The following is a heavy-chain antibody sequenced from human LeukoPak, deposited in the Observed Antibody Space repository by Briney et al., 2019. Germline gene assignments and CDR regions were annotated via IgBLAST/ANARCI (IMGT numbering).Heavy chain of an antibody. D-gene: IGHD6-19*01. Sequence: PGGSLRLSCAASGFRFKNYAMAWVRQPPGKGLEWVSTISASGGGTYYADSVKGRFTISRDNSKNTLYLQMNSLRAEDTAVYYCARDIGPGGAVAGLNFDYWGQGTLVTVSS. J-gene: IGHJ4*02. CDR1: GFRFKNYA. V-gene: IGHV3-23*01. CDR3: ARDIGPGGAVAGLNFDY. CDR2: ISASGGGT.